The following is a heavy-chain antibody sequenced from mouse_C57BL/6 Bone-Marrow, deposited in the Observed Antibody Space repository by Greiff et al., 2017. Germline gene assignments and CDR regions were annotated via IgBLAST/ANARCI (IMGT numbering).Heavy chain of an antibody. CDR3: TCPYYGSSLLAY. CDR2: IRNKASNHAT. D-gene: IGHD1-1*01. V-gene: IGHV6-6*01. CDR1: GFTFSDAW. J-gene: IGHJ3*01. Sequence: EVKLVESGGGLVQPGGSMKLSCAASGFTFSDAWMDWVRQSPEKGLEWVAEIRNKASNHATYYAESVKGRFTISRDSSKSSVYLQMNSLRAEDTGMYYCTCPYYGSSLLAYWGQGIRVTVSA.